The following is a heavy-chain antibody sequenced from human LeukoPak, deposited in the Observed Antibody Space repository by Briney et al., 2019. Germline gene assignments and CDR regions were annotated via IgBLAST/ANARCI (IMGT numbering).Heavy chain of an antibody. J-gene: IGHJ6*02. V-gene: IGHV4-39*01. Sequence: SETLSLTCTVSGGSISSTSYHWGWIRQPPGKGLEWIGSMYYSANTYYNPSLKSRVTISVDSSKNQFSLKMKSVTAADTAVYYCARVSGDYYYGMDVWGQGTTVTVSS. CDR2: MYYSANT. CDR1: GGSISSTSYH. D-gene: IGHD3-10*01. CDR3: ARVSGDYYYGMDV.